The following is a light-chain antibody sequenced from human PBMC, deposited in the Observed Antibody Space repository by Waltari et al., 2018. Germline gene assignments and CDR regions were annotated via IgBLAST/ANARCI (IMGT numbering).Light chain of an antibody. V-gene: IGLV1-51*01. CDR3: GTWDSSLSAVV. Sequence: QSVLTQPPSVSAAPGPKVTISCSGSSSKLGNNYVSWYQQLPGTAPKLLIYDNNKRPSGIPDRFSGSKSGTSATLGITGLQTGDEADYYCGTWDSSLSAVVFGGGTKLTVL. J-gene: IGLJ2*01. CDR1: SSKLGNNY. CDR2: DNN.